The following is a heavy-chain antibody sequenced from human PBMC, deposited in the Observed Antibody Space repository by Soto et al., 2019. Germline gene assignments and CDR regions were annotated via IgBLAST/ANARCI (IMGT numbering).Heavy chain of an antibody. J-gene: IGHJ6*02. CDR3: ARSEEDSDYYYYGMDV. V-gene: IGHV6-1*01. CDR1: GDTVSSNSVA. D-gene: IGHD2-15*01. Sequence: PSQTLSLTCVGSGDTVSSNSVAWNWVRQSPSRGLEGLGRTYYRSRWYSDYAVSVRSRIDINADTSKNQVSLQLNSVTPEDTAVDYCARSEEDSDYYYYGMDVWGQGTTVTVSS. CDR2: TYYRSRWYS.